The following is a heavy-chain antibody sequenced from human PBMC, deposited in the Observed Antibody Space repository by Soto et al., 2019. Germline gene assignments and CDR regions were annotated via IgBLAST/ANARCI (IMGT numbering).Heavy chain of an antibody. CDR2: IYYSGST. J-gene: IGHJ5*02. D-gene: IGHD6-13*01. CDR1: DGSISSYY. Sequence: SETLSLTCTVSDGSISSYYWSWIRQPPGKGLEWIGYIYYSGSTNYNPSLKSRVTISVDTSKNQFSLKLSSVTAADTAVYYCARAKAPLYSSSWYWFDPWGQGTLVTVSS. CDR3: ARAKAPLYSSSWYWFDP. V-gene: IGHV4-59*08.